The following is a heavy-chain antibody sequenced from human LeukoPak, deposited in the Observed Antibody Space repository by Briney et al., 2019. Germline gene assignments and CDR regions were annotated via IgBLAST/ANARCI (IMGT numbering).Heavy chain of an antibody. CDR3: ATLIAATPLDI. V-gene: IGHV3-21*01. Sequence: SGGSLRLSCAASGFTFSSYSMNCVRQAPGKGLEWVSSISSSSYIYYADSVKGRFTISRDNAKNSLYLQMNSLRAEDTAVYYCATLIAATPLDIWGQGTMVTVSS. D-gene: IGHD2-15*01. CDR2: ISSSSYI. CDR1: GFTFSSYS. J-gene: IGHJ3*02.